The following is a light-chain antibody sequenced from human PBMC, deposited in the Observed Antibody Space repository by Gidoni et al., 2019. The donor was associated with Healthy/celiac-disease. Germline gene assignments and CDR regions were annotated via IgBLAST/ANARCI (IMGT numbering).Light chain of an antibody. CDR1: QDISNY. Sequence: DIQMTQSPSSLSASVGARVTITCQASQDISNYLNWYQQKPGKAPKLLIYDASNLETGVPSRFSGSGSGTDFTFTISSLQPEDIATYYCQQYDNLPSFXPXTKVDIK. CDR2: DAS. V-gene: IGKV1-33*01. J-gene: IGKJ3*01. CDR3: QQYDNLPS.